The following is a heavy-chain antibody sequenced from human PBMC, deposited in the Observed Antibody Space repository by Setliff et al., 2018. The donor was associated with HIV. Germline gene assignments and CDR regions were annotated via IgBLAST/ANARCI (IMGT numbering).Heavy chain of an antibody. D-gene: IGHD4-17*01. V-gene: IGHV3-53*01. CDR3: ARGRINYGDYYY. Sequence: GGSLRLSCAASGFTVSDNYMSWVRQAPGKGLEWVSVIYRDGATYYADSVKGRFTISRDTAKNTVYLQMNSLTSEDTAFYYCARGRINYGDYYYWGQGTLVTVSS. J-gene: IGHJ4*02. CDR2: IYRDGAT. CDR1: GFTVSDNY.